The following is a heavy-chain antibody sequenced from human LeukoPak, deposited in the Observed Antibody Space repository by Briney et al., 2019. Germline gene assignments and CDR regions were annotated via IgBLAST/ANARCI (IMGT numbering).Heavy chain of an antibody. J-gene: IGHJ4*02. V-gene: IGHV4-34*01. CDR2: INHSGST. Sequence: KPSETLSLTCAVYGGSFSGYYWSWIRQPPGKGLEWIGEINHSGSTNYNPSLKSRVTISVDTSKNQFSLKLSSVTAADTAVYYCARVDGDYGPFDYWGQGTLVTVSS. CDR3: ARVDGDYGPFDY. D-gene: IGHD4-17*01. CDR1: GGSFSGYY.